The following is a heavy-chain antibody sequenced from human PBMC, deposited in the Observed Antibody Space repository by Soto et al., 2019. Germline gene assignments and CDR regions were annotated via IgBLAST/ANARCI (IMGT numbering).Heavy chain of an antibody. J-gene: IGHJ4*02. V-gene: IGHV2-5*02. CDR1: GFSLSTSEVG. CDR3: APRTYCSGGSCYDY. CDR2: VFWDDDK. Sequence: QITLKESGPTLVKPTQTLTLTCTFSGFSLSTSEVGVGWIRQPPGKALEWLAIVFWDDDKRYSPSLRSRLTITKDTSKNHVVLTMTSMDPVDTATYYCAPRTYCSGGSCYDYWGQGTLVTVSS. D-gene: IGHD2-15*01.